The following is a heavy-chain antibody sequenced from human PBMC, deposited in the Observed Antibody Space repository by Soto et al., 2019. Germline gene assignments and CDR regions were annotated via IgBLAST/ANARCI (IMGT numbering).Heavy chain of an antibody. D-gene: IGHD3-22*01. CDR2: INHSGST. Sequence: QVQLQQWGAGLLKPSETLSLTCAVYGGSFSGYYWSWIRQPPGKGLEWIGEINHSGSTNYNPSLKRRGTISVDTSKNQFSLKLSSVTAADTAVYYCARGLDYYDSSGYYYWGQGTLVTVSS. J-gene: IGHJ4*02. V-gene: IGHV4-34*01. CDR3: ARGLDYYDSSGYYY. CDR1: GGSFSGYY.